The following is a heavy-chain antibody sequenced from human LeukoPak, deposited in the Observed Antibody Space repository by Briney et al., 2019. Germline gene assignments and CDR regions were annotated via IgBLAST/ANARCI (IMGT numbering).Heavy chain of an antibody. D-gene: IGHD3-9*01. CDR3: AKDGKRYNILTGYKAGRDAFDI. Sequence: GGSLRLSCAASGFTFSSYGMHWVRQAPGKGLEWVAFIRYDGSNKYYADSVKGRFTIPRDNSKNTLYLEMNSLKAEDTAVYYCAKDGKRYNILTGYKAGRDAFDIWGQGTMVTVSS. V-gene: IGHV3-30*02. CDR1: GFTFSSYG. J-gene: IGHJ3*02. CDR2: IRYDGSNK.